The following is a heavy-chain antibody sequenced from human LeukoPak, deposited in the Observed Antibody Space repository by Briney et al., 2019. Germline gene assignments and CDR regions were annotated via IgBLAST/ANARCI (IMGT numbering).Heavy chain of an antibody. CDR3: AKDRNKLVPYFDY. V-gene: IGHV3-74*01. Sequence: PGGSLRLSCAASGFTFSSYWMSWVRQAPGKGLVWVSRINSDGSSTSYADSVKGRFTISRDNAKNTLYLQMNSLRAEDTAVYYCAKDRNKLVPYFDYWGQGTLVTVSS. D-gene: IGHD6-13*01. CDR2: INSDGSST. J-gene: IGHJ4*02. CDR1: GFTFSSYW.